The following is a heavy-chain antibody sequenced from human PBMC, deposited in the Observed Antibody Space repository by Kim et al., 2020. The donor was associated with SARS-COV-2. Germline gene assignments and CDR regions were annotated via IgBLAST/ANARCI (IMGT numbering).Heavy chain of an antibody. Sequence: SETLSLTCAVYGGSFSGYYWSWIRQPPGKGLEWIGEINHSGSTNYNPSLKSRVTISVDTSKNQFSLKLSSVTAADTAVYYYARLKYSSSWFLFDYWGQGTLVTVSS. J-gene: IGHJ4*02. CDR2: INHSGST. CDR1: GGSFSGYY. V-gene: IGHV4-34*01. CDR3: ARLKYSSSWFLFDY. D-gene: IGHD6-13*01.